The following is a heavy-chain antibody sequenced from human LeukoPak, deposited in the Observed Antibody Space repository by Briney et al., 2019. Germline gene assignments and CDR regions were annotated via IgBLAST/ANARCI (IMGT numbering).Heavy chain of an antibody. D-gene: IGHD2-21*02. Sequence: SETLSLTCTVSGGSISSSSYYWGWIRQPPGKGLEWIGSIYYSGSTYYNPSLKSRVTISVDTSKNQFSLKLSSVTATDTAVYYCAKTVWSRLAAGLDSWGQGTLVTVSS. CDR2: IYYSGST. V-gene: IGHV4-39*01. J-gene: IGHJ4*02. CDR3: AKTVWSRLAAGLDS. CDR1: GGSISSSSYY.